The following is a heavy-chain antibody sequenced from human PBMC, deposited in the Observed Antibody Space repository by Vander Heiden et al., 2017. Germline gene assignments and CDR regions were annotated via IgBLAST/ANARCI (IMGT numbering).Heavy chain of an antibody. J-gene: IGHJ4*02. CDR1: GGSISSSSYY. Sequence: QLQLQESGPGLVKPSETLSLTCTVSGGSISSSSYYWGWIRQPPGKGLEWIGSIYYSGSTYYTPSLKSRVTISVDTSKNQFSLKLSSVTAADTAVYYCARRRGHKLRFLEWKVGYFDYWGQGTLVTVSS. CDR3: ARRRGHKLRFLEWKVGYFDY. CDR2: IYYSGST. V-gene: IGHV4-39*01. D-gene: IGHD3-3*01.